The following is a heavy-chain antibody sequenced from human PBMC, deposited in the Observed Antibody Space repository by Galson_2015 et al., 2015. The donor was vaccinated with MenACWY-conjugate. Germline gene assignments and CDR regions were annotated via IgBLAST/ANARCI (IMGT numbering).Heavy chain of an antibody. CDR3: AREARQCTSGVCSPIGYMDF. CDR2: IIPISGTA. D-gene: IGHD2-8*01. J-gene: IGHJ6*04. Sequence: SVKVSCKASGGTFSSYAISWVRQAPGKGLEWMGGIIPISGTATKAQKVQGRVTITADESTSSAYMELSILRSEDKAVYYCAREARQCTSGVCSPIGYMDFWGKGTMVTVSS. CDR1: GGTFSSYA. V-gene: IGHV1-69*13.